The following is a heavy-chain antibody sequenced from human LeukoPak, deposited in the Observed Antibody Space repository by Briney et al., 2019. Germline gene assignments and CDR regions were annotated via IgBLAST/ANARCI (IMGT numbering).Heavy chain of an antibody. Sequence: GASVKVSCKASGGTFSSYAISWVRQAPGQGLEWMGGIIPIFGTANYAQKFQGRVTITTDESTSTAYMELSSLRSEDTAVYYCARDTVEMARGGYFDYWGQGTLVTVSS. CDR1: GGTFSSYA. J-gene: IGHJ4*02. V-gene: IGHV1-69*05. CDR3: ARDTVEMARGGYFDY. CDR2: IIPIFGTA. D-gene: IGHD5-24*01.